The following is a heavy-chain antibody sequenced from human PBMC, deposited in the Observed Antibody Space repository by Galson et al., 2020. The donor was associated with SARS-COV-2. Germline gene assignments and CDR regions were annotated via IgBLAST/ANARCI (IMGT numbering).Heavy chain of an antibody. CDR1: GYSISSYY. CDR3: ARAAQTYYDFWSGYYNAPHFDY. Sequence: SETLSLTCLVSGYSISSYYWSWIRQPPGKGLEWIGYIYYSGSTNYNPSLKSRVTISVDTSKNQFSLKLSSVTAADTAVYYCARAAQTYYDFWSGYYNAPHFDYWGQGTLVAVSS. D-gene: IGHD3-3*01. V-gene: IGHV4-59*01. CDR2: IYYSGST. J-gene: IGHJ4*02.